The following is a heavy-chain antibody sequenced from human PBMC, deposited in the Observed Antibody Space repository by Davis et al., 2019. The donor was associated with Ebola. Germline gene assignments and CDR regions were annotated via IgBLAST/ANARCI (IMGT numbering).Heavy chain of an antibody. Sequence: PGGSLRLSCAASGFTFDDYAMHWVRQAPGKGLEWVSGISWNSGSIGYADSVKGRFTISRDNAKNSLYLQMNSLRAEDTAVYYCASLPLRTYGDYGAFDIWGQGTMVTVSS. CDR3: ASLPLRTYGDYGAFDI. CDR2: ISWNSGSI. J-gene: IGHJ3*02. V-gene: IGHV3-9*01. CDR1: GFTFDDYA. D-gene: IGHD4-17*01.